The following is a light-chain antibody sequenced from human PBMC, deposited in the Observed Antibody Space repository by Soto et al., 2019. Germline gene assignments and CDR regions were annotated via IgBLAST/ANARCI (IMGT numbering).Light chain of an antibody. CDR2: DAS. CDR3: QQYADLPMT. V-gene: IGKV3-11*01. CDR1: QSVSSY. J-gene: IGKJ5*01. Sequence: EIVLTQSPATLSLSPGERATLSCRASQSVSSYLAWYQQKPGQAPRLLIYDASNRATGIPARFSGSGSGTDFTLTISRLEPEDFAVYFCQQYADLPMTFGQGTRLENK.